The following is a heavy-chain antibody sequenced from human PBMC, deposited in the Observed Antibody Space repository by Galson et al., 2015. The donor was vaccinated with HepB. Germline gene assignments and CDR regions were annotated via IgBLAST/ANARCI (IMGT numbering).Heavy chain of an antibody. CDR2: IRYDGSNK. CDR3: ATWGDYGDEDAHWYFDL. V-gene: IGHV3-30*02. D-gene: IGHD4-17*01. CDR1: GFTFSSYG. Sequence: SLRLSCAASGFTFSSYGMHWVRQAPGKGLEWVAFIRYDGSNKYYADSVKGRFTISRDNSKNTLYLQMNSLRAEDTAVYYCATWGDYGDEDAHWYFDLWGRGTLVTVSS. J-gene: IGHJ2*01.